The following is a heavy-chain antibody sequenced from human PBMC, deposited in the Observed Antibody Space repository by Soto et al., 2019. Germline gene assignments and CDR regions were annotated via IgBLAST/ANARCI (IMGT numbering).Heavy chain of an antibody. V-gene: IGHV1-69*13. D-gene: IGHD3-10*01. CDR3: ASLKATMVRGVNNYFDY. J-gene: IGHJ4*02. CDR1: GGTFSSYA. CDR2: IIPIFGTA. Sequence: ASVKVSCKASGGTFSSYAISWVRQAPGQGLEWMGGIIPIFGTANYAQKFQGRVTITADESTSTAYMELSSLRSEDTAVYYCASLKATMVRGVNNYFDYWGQGTLVTVSP.